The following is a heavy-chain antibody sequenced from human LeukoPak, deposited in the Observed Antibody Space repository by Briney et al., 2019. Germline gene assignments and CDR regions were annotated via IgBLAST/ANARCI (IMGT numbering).Heavy chain of an antibody. D-gene: IGHD3-22*01. CDR3: AKYYDSRGYYWAFDI. CDR1: GYTFTSYY. Sequence: ASVKVSCKASGYTFTSYYMHWVRQAPGQGLEWMGGIIPIFGTTNYAQKFQGRVTITADESTSTAYMELSSLRSEDTAVYYCAKYYDSRGYYWAFDIWGQGTMVTVSS. CDR2: IIPIFGTT. V-gene: IGHV1-69*13. J-gene: IGHJ3*02.